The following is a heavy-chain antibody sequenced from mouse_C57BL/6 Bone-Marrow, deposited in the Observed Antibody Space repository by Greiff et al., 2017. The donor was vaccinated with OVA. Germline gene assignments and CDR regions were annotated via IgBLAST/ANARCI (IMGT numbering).Heavy chain of an antibody. Sequence: VQLQQPGAELVKPGASVKLSCKASGCTFTSYWMHWVKQRPGQGLEWIGMIHPNSGSTNYNEKFKSKATLTVDKSSSTAYMQLSSLTSEDSAVYYCAAGIYYYAPFAYWGQGTLVTVSA. CDR3: AAGIYYYAPFAY. CDR1: GCTFTSYW. CDR2: IHPNSGST. D-gene: IGHD1-1*01. V-gene: IGHV1-64*01. J-gene: IGHJ3*01.